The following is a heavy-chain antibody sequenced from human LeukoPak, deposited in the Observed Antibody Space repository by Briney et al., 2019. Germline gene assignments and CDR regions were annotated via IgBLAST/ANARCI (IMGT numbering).Heavy chain of an antibody. V-gene: IGHV1-2*02. D-gene: IGHD2-2*01. CDR1: GYTFTSYC. CDR2: INPNSGGT. CDR3: ARGGGVVVPAAIVYYYMDV. J-gene: IGHJ6*03. Sequence: ASVKVSCKASGYTFTSYCMHWVRQAPGQGLEWMGWINPNSGGTNYAQKFQGRVTMTRDTSISTAYMELSRLRSDDTAVYYCARGGGVVVPAAIVYYYMDVWGQGTTVTVSS.